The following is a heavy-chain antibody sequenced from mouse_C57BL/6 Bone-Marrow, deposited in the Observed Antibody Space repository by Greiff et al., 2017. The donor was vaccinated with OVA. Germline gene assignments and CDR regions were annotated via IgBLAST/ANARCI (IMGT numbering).Heavy chain of an antibody. CDR1: GYSITSDY. Sequence: EVKLMESGPGLAKPSQTLSLTCSVTGYSITSDYWNWIRKFPGNKLEYMGYISYSGSTYYNPSLKSRISITRDTSKNQYYLQLNSVTTEDTATYYCARSLIYYYGSSYEDYYAMDYWGQGTSVTVSS. D-gene: IGHD1-1*01. V-gene: IGHV3-8*01. CDR2: ISYSGST. CDR3: ARSLIYYYGSSYEDYYAMDY. J-gene: IGHJ4*01.